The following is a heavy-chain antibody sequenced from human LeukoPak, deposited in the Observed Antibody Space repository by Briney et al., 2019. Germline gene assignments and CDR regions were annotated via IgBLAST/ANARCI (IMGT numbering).Heavy chain of an antibody. CDR1: GYTFTGYN. CDR2: INPNNGGT. V-gene: IGHV1-2*02. D-gene: IGHD4-11*01. CDR3: ARPLNDYTFDY. J-gene: IGHJ4*02. Sequence: GASVKVSCKASGYTFTGYNMHWVRQAPGQGLEWMGWINPNNGGTIYAQKFRGRVAMTRDMSISTAYMELSSLRSDDTAVYYCARPLNDYTFDYWGQGTLVTVSS.